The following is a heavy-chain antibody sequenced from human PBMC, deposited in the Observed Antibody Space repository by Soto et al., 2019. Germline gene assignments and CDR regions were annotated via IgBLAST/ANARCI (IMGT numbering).Heavy chain of an antibody. V-gene: IGHV3-7*01. CDR1: GFTFSSYW. D-gene: IGHD6-13*01. J-gene: IGHJ6*02. CDR2: IKQDGREE. CDR3: ARIAASGRGWDV. Sequence: EVQLVESGGGLVQPGGSLRLSCVDSGFTFSSYWMSWVRQAPVKGLEWVGNIKQDGREENYVDAVKGRFTISRDNAKSSMYLQMNSLRVEDTAVYYCARIAASGRGWDVWGQGTTVVVSS.